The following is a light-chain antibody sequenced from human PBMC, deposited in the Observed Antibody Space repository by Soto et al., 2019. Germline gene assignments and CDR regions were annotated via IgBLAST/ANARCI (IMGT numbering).Light chain of an antibody. J-gene: IGLJ1*01. Sequence: QSVLTQPASVSGSPGQSSTISCTGTSSDVGGYNYVSWYQQHPGKAPKLMIYDVSNRPSGVSNRFSGSKSGNTASLTISGLQAEDEADYYCSSYTSSSTDVFGTGNKVTVL. CDR2: DVS. CDR1: SSDVGGYNY. V-gene: IGLV2-14*01. CDR3: SSYTSSSTDV.